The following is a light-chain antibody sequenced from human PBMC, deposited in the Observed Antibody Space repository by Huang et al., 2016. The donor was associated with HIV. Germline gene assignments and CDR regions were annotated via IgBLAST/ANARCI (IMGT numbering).Light chain of an antibody. CDR2: GAS. CDR3: QQYHNWPPWT. J-gene: IGKJ1*01. Sequence: DIVLAQSPATLSMSPGERAALSCRASQSVATNLAWFQQRPGQAPRLLSSGASTRADGVSARFSGRGAGTDFTLTSSSLQSEDSAVYYCQQYHNWPPWTFGQGTKVEIK. CDR1: QSVATN. V-gene: IGKV3-15*01.